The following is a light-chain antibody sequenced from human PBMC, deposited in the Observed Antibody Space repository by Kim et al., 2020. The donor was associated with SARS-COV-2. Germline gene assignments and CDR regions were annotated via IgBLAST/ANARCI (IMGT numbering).Light chain of an antibody. CDR2: DAS. Sequence: SASVGDRVTITCQASQNIGDSLNWYQQKPGKAPKLLIYDASTLQTGVPSRFSGGGSGTDFTFTISSLQPEDVAAYYCLQFDSLPYSFAQGTKLEI. V-gene: IGKV1-33*01. CDR1: QNIGDS. CDR3: LQFDSLPYS. J-gene: IGKJ2*03.